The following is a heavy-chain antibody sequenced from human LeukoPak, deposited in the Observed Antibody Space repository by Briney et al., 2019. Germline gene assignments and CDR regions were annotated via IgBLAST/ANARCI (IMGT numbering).Heavy chain of an antibody. Sequence: GGSLRLSCAVSGFTFSGFWMSWSRQAPGKGLEWVASINSDGSEGYYADVVRGRFTISRDNARNSLYLQINSLRAEDTAVYYCARSSYSSSSSVWGQGTMVTVSS. V-gene: IGHV3-7*03. CDR2: INSDGSEG. CDR3: ARSSYSSSSSV. D-gene: IGHD6-6*01. J-gene: IGHJ3*01. CDR1: GFTFSGFW.